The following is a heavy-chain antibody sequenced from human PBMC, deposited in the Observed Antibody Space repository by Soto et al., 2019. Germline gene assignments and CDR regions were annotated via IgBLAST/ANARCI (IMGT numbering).Heavy chain of an antibody. CDR2: ISGSGDAT. CDR3: ARDRRAWFDP. V-gene: IGHV3-23*01. J-gene: IGHJ5*02. CDR1: GFTFSIYD. Sequence: GSLRLSCAASGFTFSIYDMSWVRQAPGKGLEWVSTISGSGDATYYADSVKGRFTISRDNSKNTLYLQMNSLRAEDTAVYYCARDRRAWFDPWGQGTLVTVSS.